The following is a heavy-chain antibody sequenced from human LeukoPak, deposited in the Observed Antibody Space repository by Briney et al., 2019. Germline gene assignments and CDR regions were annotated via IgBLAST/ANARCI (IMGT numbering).Heavy chain of an antibody. CDR3: ARHRPSGWYRRGILVTVY. CDR2: IYYGGST. Sequence: SDTLSITCTVSGGSISSISYYWGWIRQPPSKGLEWIGSIYYGGSTHYNPSLKSRVTISVDTSKNQFALKLSSVTAADTPVYYCARHRPSGWYRRGILVTVYWGEETLVTVSS. J-gene: IGHJ4*02. D-gene: IGHD6-19*01. V-gene: IGHV4-39*01. CDR1: GGSISSISYY.